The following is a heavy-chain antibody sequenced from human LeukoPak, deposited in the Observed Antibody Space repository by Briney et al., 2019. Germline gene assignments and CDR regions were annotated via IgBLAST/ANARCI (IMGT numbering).Heavy chain of an antibody. CDR3: AKISPDYDFWSGYYDY. D-gene: IGHD3-3*01. J-gene: IGHJ4*02. CDR1: GFTFSSYS. CDR2: ISGSGGST. Sequence: GGSLRLSCAASGFTFSSYSMNWVRQAPGKGLEWVSAISGSGGSTYYADSVKGRFTISRDNSRNTLYLQMNSLRAEDTAVYYCAKISPDYDFWSGYYDYWGQGTLVTVSS. V-gene: IGHV3-23*01.